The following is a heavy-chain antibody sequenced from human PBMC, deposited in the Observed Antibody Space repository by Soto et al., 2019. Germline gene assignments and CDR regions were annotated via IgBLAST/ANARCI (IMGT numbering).Heavy chain of an antibody. J-gene: IGHJ6*02. V-gene: IGHV1-69*13. D-gene: IGHD3-16*01. CDR2: IIPIFGTA. CDR3: SRVLGRDRYNLNYYGMEV. CDR1: GGTFSSYA. Sequence: SVKVSFKASGGTFSSYAISWVRQAPGQGLERMGGIIPIFGTANYAQKFQGRVTITADESTSTAYMELSCLRSEDTVLFYCSRVLGRDRYNLNYYGMEVWGQGTTVTFCS.